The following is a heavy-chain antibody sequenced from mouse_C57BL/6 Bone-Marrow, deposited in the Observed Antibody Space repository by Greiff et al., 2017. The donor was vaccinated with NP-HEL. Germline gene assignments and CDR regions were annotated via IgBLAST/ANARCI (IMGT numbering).Heavy chain of an antibody. CDR3: ARSLIPSGDY. V-gene: IGHV5-6*01. D-gene: IGHD5-1-1*01. CDR2: ISSGGSYT. CDR1: GFTFSSYG. J-gene: IGHJ2*01. Sequence: EVKVVESGGDLVKPGGSLKLSCAASGFTFSSYGMSWVRQTPDKRLEWVATISSGGSYTYYPDSVKGRFTISRDNAKNTLYLQMSSLKSEDTAMYYCARSLIPSGDYRGQGTTLTVSS.